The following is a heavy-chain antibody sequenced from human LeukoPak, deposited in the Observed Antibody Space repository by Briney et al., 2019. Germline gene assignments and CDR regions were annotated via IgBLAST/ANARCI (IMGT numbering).Heavy chain of an antibody. CDR2: ISISGSTI. CDR3: ARGSFPEYDYVWGSYRPFDY. V-gene: IGHV3-48*03. D-gene: IGHD3-16*02. J-gene: IGHJ4*02. CDR1: GFTFSSYE. Sequence: PGGSLRLSCAASGFTFSSYEMNWVRQAPGKGQGWVSYISISGSTIYYADSVKGRFTISRDNAKNSLYLQINSLRAEDTAVYYCARGSFPEYDYVWGSYRPFDYWGQGTLVTVSS.